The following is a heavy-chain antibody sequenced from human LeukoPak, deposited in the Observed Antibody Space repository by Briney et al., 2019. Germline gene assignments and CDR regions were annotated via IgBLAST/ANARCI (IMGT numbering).Heavy chain of an antibody. Sequence: PGGSLRLSCAASGFTFSSYSMNWVRQAPGKGLEGVSYISGSRSTIYYADSVKGRFTIYRDNPKNSLYLQMNSVKAEDTAGYYCARQRAGFTVTTSDYWGEGTLVTVSS. CDR3: ARQRAGFTVTTSDY. CDR1: GFTFSSYS. CDR2: ISGSRSTI. V-gene: IGHV3-48*01. J-gene: IGHJ4*02. D-gene: IGHD4-17*01.